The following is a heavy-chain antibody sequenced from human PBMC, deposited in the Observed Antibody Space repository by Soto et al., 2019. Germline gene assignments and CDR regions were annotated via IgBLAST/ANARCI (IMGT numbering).Heavy chain of an antibody. CDR1: GGSISSYY. Sequence: KPSETLSLTCTVSGGSISSYYWSWIRQPPGKGLEWIGYIYYNGNTNYNPSLKSRVTISVDMSKNQFSLKLNSVTAADSAVYYRARDATAGVWGQGTTVTVSS. CDR2: IYYNGNT. CDR3: ARDATAGV. J-gene: IGHJ6*02. D-gene: IGHD6-13*01. V-gene: IGHV4-59*01.